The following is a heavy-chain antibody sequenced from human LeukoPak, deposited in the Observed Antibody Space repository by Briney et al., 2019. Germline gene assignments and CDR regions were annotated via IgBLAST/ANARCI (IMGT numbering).Heavy chain of an antibody. D-gene: IGHD3-10*01. CDR2: IYTSGST. Sequence: SETLSLTCTVSGGSISSGSYYWSWIRQPAGKGLEWIGRIYTSGSTKYNPSLKSRVTISVDTSKNQFSLKLPSVTAADTAVYYCARAAEYYGSDPMRTGTAWFDPWGQGTLVTVSS. J-gene: IGHJ5*02. V-gene: IGHV4-61*02. CDR3: ARAAEYYGSDPMRTGTAWFDP. CDR1: GGSISSGSYY.